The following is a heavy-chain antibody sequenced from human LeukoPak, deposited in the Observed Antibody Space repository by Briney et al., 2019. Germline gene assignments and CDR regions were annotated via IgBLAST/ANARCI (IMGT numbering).Heavy chain of an antibody. V-gene: IGHV3-53*01. CDR3: ARDSPWPGAFDI. CDR2: SYSGGNT. D-gene: IGHD5-12*01. CDR1: GFTVSGNY. J-gene: IGHJ3*02. Sequence: PGGSLRLSCAASGFTVSGNYMSWVRQAPRKGLEWVSVSYSGGNTYYADSVKGRFIISRDNAKNRLYLQMNSLRDVDTAVYYCARDSPWPGAFDIWGQGTVVTVSS.